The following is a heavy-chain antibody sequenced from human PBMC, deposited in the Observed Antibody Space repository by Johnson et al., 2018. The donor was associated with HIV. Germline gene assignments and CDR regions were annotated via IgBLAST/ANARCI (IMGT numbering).Heavy chain of an antibody. CDR1: GFTFSSYP. CDR3: ARDFSVDYERGAFDI. J-gene: IGHJ3*02. Sequence: QVQLVESGGGVVQPGRSLRLSCAASGFTFSSYPVHGVRQAPGKGLEWVAVISYDATNKYYEDPGKGRCTISSDNSKTPLYLQMNSLRPEDTAVYYCARDFSVDYERGAFDIWGQGTMVTVSS. CDR2: ISYDATNK. D-gene: IGHD4-17*01. V-gene: IGHV3-30-3*01.